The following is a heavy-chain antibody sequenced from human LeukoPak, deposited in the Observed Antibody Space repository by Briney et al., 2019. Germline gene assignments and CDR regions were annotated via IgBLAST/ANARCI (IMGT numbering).Heavy chain of an antibody. V-gene: IGHV3-23*01. Sequence: GGSLRLSCAASGFTFSSYAMSWVRQAPGKGLEWVSAISGSGGSTYYADSVKGRFTISRDNSKNTLYLQMNSLRSDDTAVYYCAATYYYGSGRYLYFDYWGQGTLVTVSS. D-gene: IGHD3-10*01. CDR2: ISGSGGST. J-gene: IGHJ4*02. CDR3: AATYYYGSGRYLYFDY. CDR1: GFTFSSYA.